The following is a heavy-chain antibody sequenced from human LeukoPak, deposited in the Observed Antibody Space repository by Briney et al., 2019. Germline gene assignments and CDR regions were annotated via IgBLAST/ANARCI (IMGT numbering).Heavy chain of an antibody. Sequence: GGSLRLSCAASGFTFSSYAMSWVRQAPGKGLEWVSAISGSGGSTYYADSVKGRFTISRDNSKNTLYLQMNSLRAEDTAVYYCVTYYYDSSGYYYTAEFDYWGQGTLVTVSS. J-gene: IGHJ4*02. CDR2: ISGSGGST. D-gene: IGHD3-22*01. V-gene: IGHV3-23*01. CDR1: GFTFSSYA. CDR3: VTYYYDSSGYYYTAEFDY.